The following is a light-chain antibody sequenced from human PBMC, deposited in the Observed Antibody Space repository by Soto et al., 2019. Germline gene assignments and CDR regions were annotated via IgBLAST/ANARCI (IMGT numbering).Light chain of an antibody. J-gene: IGLJ1*01. Sequence: QSVLTQPPSASGTPGQRVTISCSGSNSNIGSNKVNWYQQLPGTAPKLLIYTSNQRPSGVPDRFSGSKSGTSASLAISGLQSEDEADYYCATWDDSLHGYVFGTGTKVTV. CDR2: TSN. CDR3: ATWDDSLHGYV. V-gene: IGLV1-44*01. CDR1: NSNIGSNK.